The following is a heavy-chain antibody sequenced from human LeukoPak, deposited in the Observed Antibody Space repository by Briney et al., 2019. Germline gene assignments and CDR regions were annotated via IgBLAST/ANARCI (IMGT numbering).Heavy chain of an antibody. V-gene: IGHV3-64*01. CDR2: INSNGGTT. CDR3: AREGYSNSGTYFFPGY. CDR1: GFTFSTHA. Sequence: GGSLRLSCAASGFTFSTHAMHWVRQAPGKGLEYVSAINSNGGTTYYASSVKGRFTISRDNSKNTLVLQMGSLRPDDTGVYFCAREGYSNSGTYFFPGYWGQGTRVTVSS. D-gene: IGHD3-10*01. J-gene: IGHJ4*02.